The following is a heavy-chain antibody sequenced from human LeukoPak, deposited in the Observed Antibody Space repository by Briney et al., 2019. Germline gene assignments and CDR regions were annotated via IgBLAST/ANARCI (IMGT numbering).Heavy chain of an antibody. CDR3: ARVRRSSGYDQGFDY. J-gene: IGHJ4*02. CDR1: GYTFTGYY. Sequence: ASVKVSCKASGYTFTGYYMHWVRQAPGQGLEWMGWINPNSGGTNYAQKFQGRVTMTRDTSISTAYMELSRLRSDDTAVYYCARVRRSSGYDQGFDYWGQGTLVTVSS. CDR2: INPNSGGT. D-gene: IGHD5-12*01. V-gene: IGHV1-2*02.